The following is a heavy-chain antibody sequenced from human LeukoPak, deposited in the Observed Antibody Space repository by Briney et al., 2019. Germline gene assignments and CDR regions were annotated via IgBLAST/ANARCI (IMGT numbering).Heavy chain of an antibody. D-gene: IGHD2-2*01. CDR2: IYYSGST. CDR3: ARHRGYQRPYDAFDI. V-gene: IGHV4-59*08. Sequence: SETLSLTCTVSGGSISSYYWSWIRQPPGKGLEWIGYIYYSGSTNYNPSLKSRVTISVDTSKNQFSLKLSSVTAADTAVYYCARHRGYQRPYDAFDIWGQGTMVTVSS. CDR1: GGSISSYY. J-gene: IGHJ3*02.